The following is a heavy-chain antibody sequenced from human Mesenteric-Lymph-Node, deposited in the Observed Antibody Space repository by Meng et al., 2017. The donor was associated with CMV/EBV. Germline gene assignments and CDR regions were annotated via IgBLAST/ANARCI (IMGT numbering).Heavy chain of an antibody. J-gene: IGHJ6*02. CDR3: ARDQIVVVPAALTARGRTNYYGMDV. CDR2: TSRDGRT. D-gene: IGHD2-2*01. CDR1: GDSVTSGTNY. V-gene: IGHV4-61*01. Sequence: GSLRLSCTVSGDSVTSGTNYWTWIRQSPGKGLEWIGYTSRDGRTNYNSFFKSRVSISLDTSKNQFSLKLSSVTATDTAVYYCARDQIVVVPAALTARGRTNYYGMDVWGQGTTVTVSS.